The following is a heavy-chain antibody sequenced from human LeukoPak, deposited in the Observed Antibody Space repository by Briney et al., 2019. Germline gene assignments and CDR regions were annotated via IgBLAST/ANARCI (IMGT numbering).Heavy chain of an antibody. CDR2: ISSSSSYI. D-gene: IGHD6-13*01. V-gene: IGHV3-21*01. CDR3: AGYSSSWYVVDYYNGMDV. Sequence: GGSLRLSCAASGFTFSTYEMNWVRQAPGKGLEWVSYISSSSSYIYYADSVKGRFTISRDNAKNSLYLQMNSLRAEDTAVYYCAGYSSSWYVVDYYNGMDVWGQGTTVTVSS. J-gene: IGHJ6*02. CDR1: GFTFSTYE.